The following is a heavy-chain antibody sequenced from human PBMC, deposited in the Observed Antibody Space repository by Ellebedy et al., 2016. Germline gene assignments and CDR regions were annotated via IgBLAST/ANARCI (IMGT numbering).Heavy chain of an antibody. D-gene: IGHD4-11*01. CDR3: ARRATVRPDAFDI. CDR2: MNPNSGNT. CDR1: GYTFSSYD. J-gene: IGHJ3*02. V-gene: IGHV1-8*01. Sequence: ASVKVSCKASGYTFSSYDINWVRQATGQGLEWMGWMNPNSGNTAYAQKFQGRVTMTRNTSISTAYMELSSLKSEDTAVYYCARRATVRPDAFDIWGQGTMVTVSS.